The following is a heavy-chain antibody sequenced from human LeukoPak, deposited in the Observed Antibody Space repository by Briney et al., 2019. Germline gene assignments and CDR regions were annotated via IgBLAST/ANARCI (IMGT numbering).Heavy chain of an antibody. V-gene: IGHV7-4-1*02. CDR2: INTNTGNP. J-gene: IGHJ5*02. CDR1: GYTFNSYT. CDR3: ARDIGGEWLVEYNWFDP. Sequence: ASVKVSCKASGYTFNSYTMNWVRQAPGQGLEWMGWINTNTGNPTYAQGFTGRFVFSLDTSVSTAYLQISSLKAEDTAVYYCARDIGGEWLVEYNWFDPWGQGTLVTVSS. D-gene: IGHD6-19*01.